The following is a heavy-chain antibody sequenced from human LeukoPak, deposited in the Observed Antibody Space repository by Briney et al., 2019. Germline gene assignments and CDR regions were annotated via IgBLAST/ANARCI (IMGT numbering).Heavy chain of an antibody. J-gene: IGHJ4*02. D-gene: IGHD3-16*01. V-gene: IGHV4-4*07. CDR3: ARDGGRPH. Sequence: SETLSLTCTVSGGSISSYYWSWIRQPAGKGLEWIGRFHTSGNINYNPSLKSRVTISVDTSKNQFSLKVTSVTAADTAVYYCARDGGRPHWGQGTLVTVSS. CDR2: FHTSGNI. CDR1: GGSISSYY.